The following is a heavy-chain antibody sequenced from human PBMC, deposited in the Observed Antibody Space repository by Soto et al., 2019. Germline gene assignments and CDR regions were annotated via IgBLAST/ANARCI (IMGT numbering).Heavy chain of an antibody. V-gene: IGHV3-48*01. J-gene: IGHJ4*02. CDR3: VKDRRIAPAADFYFDS. D-gene: IGHD2-2*01. CDR1: GFIFSAYS. CDR2: ISSRTNTI. Sequence: GGSLRLSCAASGFIFSAYSINWVRRAPGKGLEWVSYISSRTNTIYYADSVQGRFTISRDDAKNSLSLQMSSLRVEDTAVYYCVKDRRIAPAADFYFDSWGQGTLVTVPQ.